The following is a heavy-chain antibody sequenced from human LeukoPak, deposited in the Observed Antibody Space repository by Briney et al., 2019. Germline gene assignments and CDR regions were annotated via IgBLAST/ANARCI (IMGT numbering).Heavy chain of an antibody. D-gene: IGHD6-19*01. V-gene: IGHV3-9*01. Sequence: GGSLRLSCAVSGFTFDDHAIHWVRQAPGKGLEWVSGISWKSGNTGYADSVKGRFTISKDNAKNSLYLQMNSLRAEDTALYYCAKDIQDSSGWHHYYGMDVWGQGTTVTVSS. CDR3: AKDIQDSSGWHHYYGMDV. CDR2: ISWKSGNT. J-gene: IGHJ6*02. CDR1: GFTFDDHA.